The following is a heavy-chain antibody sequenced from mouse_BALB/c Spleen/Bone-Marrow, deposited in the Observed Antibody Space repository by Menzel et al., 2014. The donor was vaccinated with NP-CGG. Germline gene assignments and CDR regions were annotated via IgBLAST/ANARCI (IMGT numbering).Heavy chain of an antibody. V-gene: IGHV1S56*01. J-gene: IGHJ1*01. Sequence: VQGVESGVELVKPGASVKSSCKASGNTFTSYDINWVRQRPEQGLEWIGWIFPGDSTTKYNEKFKGKATLSTDKSSSTVHMQLSRLTSEDSAVYFCVRSRLRDWYFDVWGAGTTVTISS. CDR1: GNTFTSYD. D-gene: IGHD1-2*01. CDR3: VRSRLRDWYFDV. CDR2: IFPGDSTT.